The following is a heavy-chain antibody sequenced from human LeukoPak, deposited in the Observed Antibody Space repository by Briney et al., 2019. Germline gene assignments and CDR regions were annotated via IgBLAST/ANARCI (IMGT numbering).Heavy chain of an antibody. CDR1: GGSISNTNW. Sequence: SETLSLTCGVSGGSISNTNWWSWVRQPPGQGLEWIGEISLTGLTHYNPSLESRVTVSLDKSKNQLSLNLTSVTAADTAVYYCSRENGAFSPFWGQGTLVTVSS. V-gene: IGHV4-4*02. CDR2: ISLTGLT. D-gene: IGHD2-8*01. CDR3: SRENGAFSPF. J-gene: IGHJ4*02.